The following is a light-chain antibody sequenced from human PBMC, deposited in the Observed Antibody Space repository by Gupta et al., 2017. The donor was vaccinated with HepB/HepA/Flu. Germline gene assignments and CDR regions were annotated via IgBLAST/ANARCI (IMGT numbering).Light chain of an antibody. Sequence: DIQMTQSPSTLSASVGDRVTITCRASQNTGYRLAWFQQNPGKAPNLLISKASTAESGVPSRFSGSSSGIEFSLSISRRQPDDFATYYCQQENNASCTFGQGTNLDMK. J-gene: IGKJ2*02. CDR1: QNTGYR. CDR3: QQENNASCT. V-gene: IGKV1-5*03. CDR2: KAS.